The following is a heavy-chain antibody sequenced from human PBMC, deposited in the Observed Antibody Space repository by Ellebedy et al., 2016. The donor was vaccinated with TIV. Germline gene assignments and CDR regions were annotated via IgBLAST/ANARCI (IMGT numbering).Heavy chain of an antibody. CDR2: IKKDGSEK. D-gene: IGHD6-19*01. V-gene: IGHV3-7*01. CDR1: GFTFSNYW. J-gene: IGHJ4*02. Sequence: GGSLRLSCATSGFTFSNYWMTWVRQAPGKGLEWVANIKKDGSEKYYVDSVKGRFSISRDNAKSSLYLQMNSLTDEDTAVYYCARDQWLGRAYYFDSWGQGTLVTVSS. CDR3: ARDQWLGRAYYFDS.